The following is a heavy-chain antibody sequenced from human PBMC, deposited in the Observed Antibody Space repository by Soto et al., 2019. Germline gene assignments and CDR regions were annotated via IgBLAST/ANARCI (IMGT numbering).Heavy chain of an antibody. CDR3: ARGSLLRPIPEH. D-gene: IGHD1-1*01. CDR1: GYTFTSYA. CDR2: ISTYNGDT. V-gene: IGHV1-18*01. J-gene: IGHJ4*02. Sequence: QVQLVQSGAEVKKPGASLKVSCTASGYTFTSYAITWVRQAPGQGLEWMGWISTYNGDTKYAQNLQGRVTITTDTSTRTAYMELRSLKSDDTAVYYCARGSLLRPIPEHWGQGTLVAVSS.